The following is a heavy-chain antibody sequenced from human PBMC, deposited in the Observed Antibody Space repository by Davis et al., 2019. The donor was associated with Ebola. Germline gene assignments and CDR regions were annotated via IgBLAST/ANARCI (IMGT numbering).Heavy chain of an antibody. J-gene: IGHJ5*02. D-gene: IGHD3-22*01. Sequence: PSETLSLTCAVSGGSISSGGYSRSWIRQPAGKGLEWIGRIYTSGSTNYNPSLKSRVTMSVDTSKNQFSLKLSSVTAADTAVYYCARDRTTIGFGWFDPWGQGTLVTVSS. CDR2: IYTSGST. CDR3: ARDRTTIGFGWFDP. V-gene: IGHV4-61*02. CDR1: GGSISSGGYS.